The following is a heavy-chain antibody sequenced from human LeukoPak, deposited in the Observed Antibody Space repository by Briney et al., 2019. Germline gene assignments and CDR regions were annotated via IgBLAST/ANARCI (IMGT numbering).Heavy chain of an antibody. CDR1: GFTLSSYW. Sequence: GGSLRLSCAASGFTLSSYWMSWVRQAPGKGLEWVANIKQDGSEKYYVDSVKGRFTISRDNAKNSLYLQMNSLRAEDTAVYYCARFSSGWFWGDDYWGQGTLVTVSS. CDR3: ARFSSGWFWGDDY. D-gene: IGHD6-19*01. CDR2: IKQDGSEK. V-gene: IGHV3-7*01. J-gene: IGHJ4*02.